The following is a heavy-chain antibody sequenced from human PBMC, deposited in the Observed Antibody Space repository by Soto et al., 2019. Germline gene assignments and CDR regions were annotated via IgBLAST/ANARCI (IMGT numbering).Heavy chain of an antibody. V-gene: IGHV4-34*01. CDR1: GGSFSGYY. CDR2: INHSGST. D-gene: IGHD1-20*01. Sequence: QVQLQQWGAGLLKPSETLSLTCAVYGGSFSGYYWTWIRQPPGKGLEWIWEINHSGSTNYKPSLRSRVTISVDTSKNQLSLKVNSVTAADTAVYYCARGRTLITGTSLDYWGQGTLVTVSS. J-gene: IGHJ4*02. CDR3: ARGRTLITGTSLDY.